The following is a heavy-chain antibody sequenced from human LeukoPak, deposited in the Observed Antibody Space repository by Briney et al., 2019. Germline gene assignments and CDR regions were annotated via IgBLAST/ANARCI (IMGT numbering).Heavy chain of an antibody. J-gene: IGHJ4*02. D-gene: IGHD6-19*01. Sequence: SLRLSCAASGFTFSSYGMHWVRQAPGKGLEWVAVIWYDGSNKYYADSVKGRFTISRDNSKNTLYLQMNSLRAEDTAVYYCARGAYSSGVTGLRDYYFDYWGQGTLVTVSS. CDR2: IWYDGSNK. CDR3: ARGAYSSGVTGLRDYYFDY. CDR1: GFTFSSYG. V-gene: IGHV3-33*01.